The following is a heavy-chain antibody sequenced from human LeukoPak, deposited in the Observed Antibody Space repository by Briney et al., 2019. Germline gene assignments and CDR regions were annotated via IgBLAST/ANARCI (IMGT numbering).Heavy chain of an antibody. CDR2: MYLSGTT. D-gene: IGHD3-22*01. V-gene: IGHV4-4*02. CDR3: GLVGRYSSGLYYYYFDY. J-gene: IGHJ4*02. CDR1: GDSINSLDL. Sequence: SETLSLTCTVSGDSINSLDLWSWVRQPPGKGLEWIGEMYLSGTTHSNPSVKSRVAISIDKSKNQFFLNLSSVTAADTAVYCAGLVGRYSSGLYYYYFDYWGQGTLVTVSS.